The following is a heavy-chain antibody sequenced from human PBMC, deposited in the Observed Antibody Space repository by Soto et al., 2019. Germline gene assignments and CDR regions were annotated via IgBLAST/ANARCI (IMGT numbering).Heavy chain of an antibody. D-gene: IGHD3-10*01. CDR3: TKDLGGGPLWFGKFAHCDY. CDR2: ISGSGDTS. Sequence: EVQLLESGGGLVQPGGSLRLSCAASGFTFSNYAMSWVRQAPGKGLEWVCSISGSGDTSYYADSVKGRFTISRDNAKNTQYLQLNSRSPEDTAICDCTKDLGGGPLWFGKFAHCDYWCQGTLVNVSS. J-gene: IGHJ4*02. CDR1: GFTFSNYA. V-gene: IGHV3-23*01.